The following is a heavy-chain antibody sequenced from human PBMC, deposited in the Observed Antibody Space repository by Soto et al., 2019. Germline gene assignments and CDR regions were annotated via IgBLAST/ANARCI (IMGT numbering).Heavy chain of an antibody. Sequence: QVQLVQSGAEVKKPGASVKVSCKASGYTFTSYGISWVRQAPGQGLEWMGWISAYNGNTNYAQKFQGRVTITADESTSTAYMELISLRSDDTAVYYCVHRRDDYNSAFFDYWGQGTLVTVSS. CDR3: VHRRDDYNSAFFDY. D-gene: IGHD4-4*01. CDR2: ISAYNGNT. J-gene: IGHJ4*02. CDR1: GYTFTSYG. V-gene: IGHV1-18*01.